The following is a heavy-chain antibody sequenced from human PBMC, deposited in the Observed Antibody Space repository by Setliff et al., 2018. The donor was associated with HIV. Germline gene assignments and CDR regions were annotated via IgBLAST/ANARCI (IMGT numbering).Heavy chain of an antibody. D-gene: IGHD3-16*01. CDR1: GFSFSTYE. Sequence: QTGGSLRLSCAASGFSFSTYEMNWVRQAPGKGLEWVSYISSSGDHTLYADSVKGRFTISRDNAKNSLYLQMNSLRADDTAVYYCARDGRFASGAKFDAFDIWGQGTMVTVSS. J-gene: IGHJ3*02. CDR3: ARDGRFASGAKFDAFDI. CDR2: ISSSGDHT. V-gene: IGHV3-48*03.